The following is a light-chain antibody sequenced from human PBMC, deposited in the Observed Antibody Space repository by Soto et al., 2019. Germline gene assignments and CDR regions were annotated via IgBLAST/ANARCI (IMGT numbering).Light chain of an antibody. CDR3: QQYGGSPWT. V-gene: IGKV3-20*01. CDR1: QTVSGSQ. Sequence: EIELTQSPGTLSLSPGERATLSCRDSQTVSGSQLAWYQQRPGQPPRLLIFDASRRATGIPDRFSGSGSGTDFSLPISRLEPEDFAVYYWQQYGGSPWTFGQGTKVDIK. J-gene: IGKJ1*01. CDR2: DAS.